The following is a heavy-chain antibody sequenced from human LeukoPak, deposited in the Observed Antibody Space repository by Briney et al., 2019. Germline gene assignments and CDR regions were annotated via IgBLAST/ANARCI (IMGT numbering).Heavy chain of an antibody. CDR1: GGSFSGYY. D-gene: IGHD5-18*01. CDR3: ARGRGYSYGGRWYYYYYMDV. CDR2: IYTSGST. V-gene: IGHV4-59*10. Sequence: SETLSLTCAVYGGSFSGYYWSWIRQPAGKGLEWIGRIYTSGSTNYNPSLKSRVTMSVDTSKNQFSLKLSSVTAADTAVYYCARGRGYSYGGRWYYYYYMDVWGKGTTVTVSS. J-gene: IGHJ6*03.